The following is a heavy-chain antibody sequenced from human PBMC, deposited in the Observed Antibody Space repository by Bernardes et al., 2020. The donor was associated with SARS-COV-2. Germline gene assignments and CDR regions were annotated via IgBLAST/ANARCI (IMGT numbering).Heavy chain of an antibody. CDR3: ARRKISITIFGVVRNGMDV. D-gene: IGHD3-3*01. CDR2: INHSGST. V-gene: IGHV4-34*01. CDR1: GGSFSGYY. J-gene: IGHJ6*02. Sequence: SETLSLTCAVYGGSFSGYYWNWIRQPPGKGLEWIGAINHSGSTNYNPSLKSRVTISVDTSKNQFSLKLSSVTAADTAVYYCARRKISITIFGVVRNGMDVWGQGTTVTVSS.